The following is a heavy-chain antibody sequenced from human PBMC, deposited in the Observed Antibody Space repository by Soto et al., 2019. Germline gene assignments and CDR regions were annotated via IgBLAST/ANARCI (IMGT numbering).Heavy chain of an antibody. D-gene: IGHD6-13*01. V-gene: IGHV3-33*01. CDR1: GFSITNYG. J-gene: IGHJ4*02. Sequence: QVQLVESGGGVVHPGRSLRLSCAASGFSITNYGMHWVRQAPGKGLEWVAAIWYDGINKNYADSVKGRFTISRDNSKNTLYVQMDSLGAEDTAVYYCAREATGNFDYWGQGTLVTVSS. CDR3: AREATGNFDY. CDR2: IWYDGINK.